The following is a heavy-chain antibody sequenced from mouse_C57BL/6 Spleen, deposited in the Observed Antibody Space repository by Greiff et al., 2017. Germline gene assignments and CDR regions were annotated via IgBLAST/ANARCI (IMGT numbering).Heavy chain of an antibody. D-gene: IGHD2-2*01. CDR2: ISSGGSYT. V-gene: IGHV5-6*01. Sequence: EVHLVESGGDLVKPGGSLKLSCAASGFTFSSYGMSWVRQTPDKRLEWVATISSGGSYTYYPDSVKGRFTISRDNAKNTLYLQMSSLKSEDTAMYYCARLYYGYYFDYWGQGTTLTVSS. CDR3: ARLYYGYYFDY. CDR1: GFTFSSYG. J-gene: IGHJ2*01.